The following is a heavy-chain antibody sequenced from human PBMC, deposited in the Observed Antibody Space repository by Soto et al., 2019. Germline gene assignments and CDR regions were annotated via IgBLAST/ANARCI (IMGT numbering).Heavy chain of an antibody. CDR2: IYYSGST. CDR3: ARERTHDYSNHKTSYYYYYMDV. Sequence: PSWTLSLTCTLCGGSVRSYYGXLILQPPGKGLEWIGYIYYSGSTNYNPSLKSRVTISVDTSKNQFSLKLSSVTAADTAVYYCARERTHDYSNHKTSYYYYYMDVWGKGTTVTVSS. J-gene: IGHJ6*03. D-gene: IGHD4-4*01. CDR1: GGSVRSYY. V-gene: IGHV4-59*02.